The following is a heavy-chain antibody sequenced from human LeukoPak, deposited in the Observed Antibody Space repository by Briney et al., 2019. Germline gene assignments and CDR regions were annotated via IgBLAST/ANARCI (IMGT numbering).Heavy chain of an antibody. CDR2: IYYSGST. CDR1: GGSISSSSYY. CDR3: ARMEGNSYGLDY. V-gene: IGHV4-39*07. D-gene: IGHD5-18*01. J-gene: IGHJ4*02. Sequence: PSETLSLTCTVSGGSISSSSYYWGWIRQPPGKGLEWIGSIYYSGSTYYNPSLKSRVTISVDTSKNQFSLKLSSVTAADTAVYYCARMEGNSYGLDYWGQGTLVTVSS.